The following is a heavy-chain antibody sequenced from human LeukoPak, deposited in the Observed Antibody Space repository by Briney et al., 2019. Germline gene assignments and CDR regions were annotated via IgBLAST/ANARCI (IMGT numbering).Heavy chain of an antibody. CDR1: GYTFTSYD. CDR2: MNPNSGNT. D-gene: IGHD3-10*01. V-gene: IGHV1-8*01. Sequence: EASVKVSCKASGYTFTSYDINWVRQATGQGLEWMGWMNPNSGNTGYAQKFQGRVTMTRDTSISTAYMELSRLRSDDTAVYYCARDLNYYGSGSYYNSGNWFDPWGQGTLVTVSS. J-gene: IGHJ5*02. CDR3: ARDLNYYGSGSYYNSGNWFDP.